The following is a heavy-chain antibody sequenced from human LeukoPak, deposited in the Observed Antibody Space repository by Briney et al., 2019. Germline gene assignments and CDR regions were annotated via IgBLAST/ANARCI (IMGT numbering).Heavy chain of an antibody. D-gene: IGHD3-3*01. V-gene: IGHV1-18*04. CDR1: GYTFTDYY. J-gene: IGHJ4*02. CDR3: ARGTYYDFWSGYSPDGGSPTDY. CDR2: ISAYNGNT. Sequence: ASVKVSCKASGYTFTDYYMNWLRQAPGQGLEWMGWISAYNGNTNYAQKLQGRVTMTTDTSTSTAYMELRSLRSDDSAVYYCARGTYYDFWSGYSPDGGSPTDYWGQGTLVTVSS.